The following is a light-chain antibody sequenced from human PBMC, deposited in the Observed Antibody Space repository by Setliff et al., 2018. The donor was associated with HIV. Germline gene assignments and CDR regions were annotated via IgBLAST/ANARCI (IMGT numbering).Light chain of an antibody. CDR2: EVS. V-gene: IGLV2-18*02. CDR3: SSGTSSSTPYV. Sequence: QSALTQPLSVSGSPGQSVTISCTGTSSDVGSSNRVSWYQQPPGTAPRLMIYEVSSRPSGVPDRFSGSKSGNTASLTISGLQAEDEADYYCSSGTSSSTPYVFGTGTKVTVL. CDR1: SSDVGSSNR. J-gene: IGLJ1*01.